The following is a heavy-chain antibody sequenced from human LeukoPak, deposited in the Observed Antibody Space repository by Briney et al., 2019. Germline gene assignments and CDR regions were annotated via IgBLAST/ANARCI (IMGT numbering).Heavy chain of an antibody. V-gene: IGHV1-18*01. D-gene: IGHD5-18*01. CDR3: ATTSYSYDDAFDI. J-gene: IGHJ3*02. CDR1: GYTFTSYG. Sequence: ASVKVSCKASGYTFTSYGISWVRQAPGQGLEWMGWISAYNGNTIYAQKFQGRVTMTEDTSTDTAYMELSSLRSEDTAVYYCATTSYSYDDAFDIWGQGTMVTVSS. CDR2: ISAYNGNT.